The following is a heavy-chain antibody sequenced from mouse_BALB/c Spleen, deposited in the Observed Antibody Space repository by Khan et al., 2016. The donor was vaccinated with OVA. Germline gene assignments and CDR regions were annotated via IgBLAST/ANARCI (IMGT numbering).Heavy chain of an antibody. CDR3: VNHGSSAAWFTY. D-gene: IGHD1-1*01. V-gene: IGHV1-7*01. J-gene: IGHJ3*01. CDR2: INPSTDYT. Sequence: VKLQESGAELAKPGASVKMSCKASGYTFTNYWMHWVKQRPGQGLEWIGYINPSTDYTEYNQKFKDKASLTADKSSITAYMQLPSLTSEDSALYYCVNHGSSAAWFTYWGQGTLVTVSA. CDR1: GYTFTNYW.